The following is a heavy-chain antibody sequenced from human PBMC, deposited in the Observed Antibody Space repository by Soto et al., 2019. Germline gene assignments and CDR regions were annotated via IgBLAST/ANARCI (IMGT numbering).Heavy chain of an antibody. J-gene: IGHJ3*02. D-gene: IGHD2-15*01. V-gene: IGHV4-34*01. CDR2: INHSGST. CDR3: ARGIVLVVAAKDGTFDI. Sequence: SETLSLTCAVYGGSFSGYYWSWIRQPPGKGLEWIGEINHSGSTNYNPSLKSRVTISVDTSKNQFSLKLSSVTAADTAVYYCARGIVLVVAAKDGTFDIWGQGTMVTVS. CDR1: GGSFSGYY.